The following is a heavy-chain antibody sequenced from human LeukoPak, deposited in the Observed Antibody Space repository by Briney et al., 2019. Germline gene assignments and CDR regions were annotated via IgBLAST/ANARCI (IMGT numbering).Heavy chain of an antibody. J-gene: IGHJ6*02. V-gene: IGHV3-74*01. D-gene: IGHD4-17*01. CDR2: INSDGSST. CDR3: ARDTVTTFRFRDYYYYGMDV. CDR1: GFTFSSYW. Sequence: PGGSLRLSCAASGFTFSSYWMHWVRQAPGKGLVWVSRINSDGSSTSYADSVKGRFTISRDNSKNTLYLQMNSLRAEDTAVYYCARDTVTTFRFRDYYYYGMDVWGQGTTVTVSS.